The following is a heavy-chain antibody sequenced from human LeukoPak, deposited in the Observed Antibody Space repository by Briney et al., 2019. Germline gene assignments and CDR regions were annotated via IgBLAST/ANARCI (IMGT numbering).Heavy chain of an antibody. D-gene: IGHD6-6*01. V-gene: IGHV3-23*01. Sequence: GSLRLSCAASGFTFSSYAMSWVRQAPGKGLEWVSAISGSGGSTYYADSVKGRFTISRDNSKNTLYLQMNSLRAEDTAVYYCARDLGPHSSSPNSGAFDIWGQGTMVTVSS. CDR1: GFTFSSYA. J-gene: IGHJ3*02. CDR2: ISGSGGST. CDR3: ARDLGPHSSSPNSGAFDI.